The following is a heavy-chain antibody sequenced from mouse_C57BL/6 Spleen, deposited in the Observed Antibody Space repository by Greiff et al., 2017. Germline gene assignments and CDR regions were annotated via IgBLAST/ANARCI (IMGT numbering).Heavy chain of an antibody. CDR3: ARARYGGRGGPWFAY. CDR2: IYPRGGST. CDR1: GYTFTDHT. V-gene: IGHV1-78*01. D-gene: IGHD1-1*02. Sequence: QVQLQQSDAELVKPGASVKISCKASGYTFTDHTIHWMKQRPEQGLEWIGYIYPRGGSTKYNEKFKGKATLTADKSSSTAYMQLNSLTSEDAAVYLCARARYGGRGGPWFAYWGQGTLVTVSA. J-gene: IGHJ3*01.